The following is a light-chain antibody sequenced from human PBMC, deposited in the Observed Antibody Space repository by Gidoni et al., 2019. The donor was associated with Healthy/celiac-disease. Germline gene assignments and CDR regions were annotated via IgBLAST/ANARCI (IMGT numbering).Light chain of an antibody. CDR3: QQSYSTPT. V-gene: IGKV1-39*01. Sequence: DIQMTPSPSSLSASVGDRVTITCRASQSISSYLNWYQQKPGKAPKLLIYAASSLQSGVPSRFSGSGSGTDFTLTISSLQPEYFATYYCQQSYSTPTFGGGTKVEIK. CDR2: AAS. J-gene: IGKJ4*01. CDR1: QSISSY.